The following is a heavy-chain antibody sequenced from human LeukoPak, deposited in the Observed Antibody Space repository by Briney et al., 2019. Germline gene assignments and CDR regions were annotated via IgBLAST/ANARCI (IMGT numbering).Heavy chain of an antibody. CDR3: SRESGAFSPFGY. D-gene: IGHD1-26*01. Sequence: ETLSLTCGVSGGSISSTNWWSWVRQPPGQGLEWIGEISLSGVTNYNPSLKSRVTMSLDRSKNHLSLTLTSVTAADTAVYYCSRESGAFSPFGYWGQGTLVTVSS. J-gene: IGHJ4*02. V-gene: IGHV4-4*02. CDR1: GGSISSTNW. CDR2: ISLSGVT.